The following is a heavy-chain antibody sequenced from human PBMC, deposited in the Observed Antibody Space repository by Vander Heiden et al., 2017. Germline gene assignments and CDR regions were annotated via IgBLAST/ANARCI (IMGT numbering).Heavy chain of an antibody. CDR3: AKTLAATVTPYFDY. CDR2: ISYDGSNK. D-gene: IGHD4-17*01. CDR1: GFTFSSYG. J-gene: IGHJ4*02. V-gene: IGHV3-30*18. Sequence: VQLVESGGGVVQPGRSLRLSCAASGFTFSSYGMHWVRQAPGKGLEWVAVISYDGSNKYYADSVKGRFTISRDNSKNTLYLQMNSLRAEDTAVYYCAKTLAATVTPYFDYWGQGTLVTVSS.